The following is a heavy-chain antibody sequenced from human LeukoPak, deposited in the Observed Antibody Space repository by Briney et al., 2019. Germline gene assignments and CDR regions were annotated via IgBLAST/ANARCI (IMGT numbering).Heavy chain of an antibody. J-gene: IGHJ4*02. CDR1: GYTFTGYY. CDR3: ARVAAIVVVLNGGYYFDY. Sequence: ASVKVSCKTSGYTFTGYYMHWVRQAPGQGLEWMGWINPNSGGTNYAQKFQGRVTMTRDTSISTAYMELSRLRSDDTAVYYCARVAAIVVVLNGGYYFDYWGQGTLVTVSS. V-gene: IGHV1-2*02. CDR2: INPNSGGT. D-gene: IGHD3-22*01.